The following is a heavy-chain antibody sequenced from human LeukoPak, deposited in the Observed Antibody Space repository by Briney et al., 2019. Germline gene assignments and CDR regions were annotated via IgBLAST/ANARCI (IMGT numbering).Heavy chain of an antibody. CDR3: TTGLTSIAAHGDY. Sequence: GGSLRLSCSASGITFGDYAMNRFRQAPGKGLDWVGFIRSKEYGGTTEYAASVKGRFTISRDDSKSIAYLQMNSLKMEDTAVYYCTTGLTSIAAHGDYWGQGTLVTVSS. CDR2: IRSKEYGGTT. V-gene: IGHV3-49*03. J-gene: IGHJ4*02. D-gene: IGHD6-6*01. CDR1: GITFGDYA.